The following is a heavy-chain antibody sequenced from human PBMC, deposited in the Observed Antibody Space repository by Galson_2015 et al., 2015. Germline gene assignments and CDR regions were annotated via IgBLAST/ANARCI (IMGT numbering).Heavy chain of an antibody. Sequence: SLRLSCAASGYTFKTYSMSWVRQAPGKGLEWVSFIDDSGGMTYYGDSVKGRFTISRDNSQNTLYLQMSSLRVDDTAVYYCANAKENLPAALWGQGTLVVVSS. V-gene: IGHV3-23*01. D-gene: IGHD6-13*01. CDR3: ANAKENLPAAL. J-gene: IGHJ4*02. CDR1: GYTFKTYS. CDR2: IDDSGGMT.